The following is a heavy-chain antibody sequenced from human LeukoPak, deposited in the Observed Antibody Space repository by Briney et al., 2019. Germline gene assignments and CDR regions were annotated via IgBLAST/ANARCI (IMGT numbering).Heavy chain of an antibody. J-gene: IGHJ4*02. V-gene: IGHV3-30-3*02. CDR1: VYTFCSYP. Sequence: RGSLRLSCAASVYTFCSYPMHWVRKAPCKGREWVVVISYDGSNKYYADSVKGRFTISRDNSKNTLYLQMNSLRAEDTAVYYCAKSDFLGSRGYDYWGQGTLVTVSS. CDR2: ISYDGSNK. CDR3: AKSDFLGSRGYDY. D-gene: IGHD3-22*01.